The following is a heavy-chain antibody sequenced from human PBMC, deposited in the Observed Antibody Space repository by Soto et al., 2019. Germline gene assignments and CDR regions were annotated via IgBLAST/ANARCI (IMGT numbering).Heavy chain of an antibody. CDR3: AIPFDTSGWNDY. D-gene: IGHD6-19*01. V-gene: IGHV5-51*01. J-gene: IGHJ4*02. Sequence: PGESLKISCKGSVYIFTNYWLGWVRQMPGKGLEWMGIIYPGDSDTRYSPSFQGQVTISADKSISTAYLQWSSLKASDTAMYYFAIPFDTSGWNDYWGQGTLVTVSS. CDR2: IYPGDSDT. CDR1: VYIFTNYW.